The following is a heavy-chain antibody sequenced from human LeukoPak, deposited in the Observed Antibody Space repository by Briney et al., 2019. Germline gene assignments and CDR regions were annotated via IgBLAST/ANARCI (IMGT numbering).Heavy chain of an antibody. D-gene: IGHD5-18*01. Sequence: ASVKVSCKASGGTFSSYAISWVRQAPGQGLEWMGGIIPIFGTANYAQKFQGRVTITADKSTSTAYMELSSLRSEDTAVYYCARNGAMVHAFDIWGQGTMVTVSS. V-gene: IGHV1-69*06. CDR3: ARNGAMVHAFDI. J-gene: IGHJ3*02. CDR2: IIPIFGTA. CDR1: GGTFSSYA.